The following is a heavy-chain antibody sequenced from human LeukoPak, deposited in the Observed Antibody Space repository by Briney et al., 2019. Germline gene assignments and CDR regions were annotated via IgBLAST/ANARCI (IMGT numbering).Heavy chain of an antibody. V-gene: IGHV3-74*01. Sequence: GGSLRLSCAASGFTFSRYWMHWVRQAPGKGLVWVSRINSDGSTTSYADSVKGRFTTSRDNAKNTLYLQMNSLRAEDTAVYYCARGWSSSFDYWGQGTLVTVSS. D-gene: IGHD6-13*01. CDR3: ARGWSSSFDY. CDR1: GFTFSRYW. CDR2: INSDGSTT. J-gene: IGHJ4*02.